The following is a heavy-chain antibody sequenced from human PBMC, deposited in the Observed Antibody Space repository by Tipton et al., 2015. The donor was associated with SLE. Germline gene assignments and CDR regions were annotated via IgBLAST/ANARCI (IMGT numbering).Heavy chain of an antibody. D-gene: IGHD6-13*01. Sequence: QSGAEVKKPGASVKVSCKASGYTFTTNGFNWVRQAPGQGLEWMGWISPYNGNTNYAQKLQGRVTMTTDTSTNTAYMELRSLRSDDTAVYYCARDRSSWYGRYFDYWGQGTLITVSS. J-gene: IGHJ4*02. V-gene: IGHV1-18*01. CDR2: ISPYNGNT. CDR3: ARDRSSWYGRYFDY. CDR1: GYTFTTNG.